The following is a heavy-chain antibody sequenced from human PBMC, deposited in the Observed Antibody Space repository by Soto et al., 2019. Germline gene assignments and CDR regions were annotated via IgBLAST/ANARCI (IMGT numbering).Heavy chain of an antibody. CDR2: INAGNGNT. CDR1: GYTFTSYA. Sequence: ASVKVSCKASGYTFTSYAMHWVRQAPGQRLEWMGWINAGNGNTKYSQKFQGRVTITRDTSASTAYMELSSLRSEDTAVYYCAREVYSKVWYYFDYWGQGALVTVSS. D-gene: IGHD6-13*01. J-gene: IGHJ4*02. V-gene: IGHV1-3*01. CDR3: AREVYSKVWYYFDY.